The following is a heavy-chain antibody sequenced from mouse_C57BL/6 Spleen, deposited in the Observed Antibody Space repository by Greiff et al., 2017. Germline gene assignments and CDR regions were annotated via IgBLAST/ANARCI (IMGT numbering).Heavy chain of an antibody. D-gene: IGHD2-4*01. CDR2: IRLKSDNYAT. J-gene: IGHJ3*01. V-gene: IGHV6-3*01. Sequence: EVKLMESGGGLVQPGGSMKLSCVASGFTFSNYWMNWVRQSPEKGLEWVAQIRLKSDNYATHYAESVKGRFTISRDDSKSSVYLQMNNLRAEDTGIYYCTVPYDYDGFAYWGQGTLVTVSA. CDR3: TVPYDYDGFAY. CDR1: GFTFSNYW.